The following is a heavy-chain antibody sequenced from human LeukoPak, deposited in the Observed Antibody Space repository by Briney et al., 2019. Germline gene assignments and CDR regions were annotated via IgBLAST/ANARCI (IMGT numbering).Heavy chain of an antibody. CDR1: GGSISSSSYY. CDR3: ARSGQQLVRN. Sequence: SETLSLTCTVSGGSISSSSYYWGWIRQPPGKGLEWIGSIYYSGSTYYNPSLKSRVTISVDTSKSQFSLKLSSVTAADTAVYYCARSGQQLVRNWGQGTLVTVSS. D-gene: IGHD6-13*01. CDR2: IYYSGST. V-gene: IGHV4-39*07. J-gene: IGHJ4*02.